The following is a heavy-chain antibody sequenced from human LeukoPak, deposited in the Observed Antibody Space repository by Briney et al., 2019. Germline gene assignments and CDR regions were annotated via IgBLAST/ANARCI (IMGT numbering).Heavy chain of an antibody. CDR3: ASENYYDSSGYYYY. J-gene: IGHJ4*02. Sequence: GGSLRLSCAASGFTFSSYSMNWVRQAPGKGLEWVSSITSSGRYIYYADSVKGRFTISRDNSKNTLYLQMNSLRAEDTAVYYCASENYYDSSGYYYYWGQGTLVTVSS. CDR2: ITSSGRYI. CDR1: GFTFSSYS. V-gene: IGHV3-21*01. D-gene: IGHD3-22*01.